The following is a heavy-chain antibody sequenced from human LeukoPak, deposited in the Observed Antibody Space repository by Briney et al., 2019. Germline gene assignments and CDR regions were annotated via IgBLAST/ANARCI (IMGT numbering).Heavy chain of an antibody. Sequence: SETLSLTCAVYGGSFSGYYWSWIRQPPGKGLEWIGEINHSGSTNYSPSLKSRVTISVDTSKNQFSLKLRSVTARNMAVYYCARARYSGSRRYYFDYWGQGTLVTVSS. V-gene: IGHV4-34*01. J-gene: IGHJ4*02. CDR2: INHSGST. D-gene: IGHD1-26*01. CDR3: ARARYSGSRRYYFDY. CDR1: GGSFSGYY.